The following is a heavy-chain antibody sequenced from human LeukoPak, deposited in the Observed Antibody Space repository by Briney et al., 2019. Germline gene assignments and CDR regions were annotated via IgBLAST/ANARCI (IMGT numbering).Heavy chain of an antibody. CDR3: SRESGPFCPFGY. CDR1: GGSISGTNW. V-gene: IGHV4/OR15-8*02. Sequence: SETLSLTCGVSGGSISGTNWWSWVRQPPGQGLEWIGEISLAGQTNYTPSLNGRVTMSLDKSSNQLSLQLTSVTAADTATYYCSRESGPFCPFGYWGQGTLVIVSS. D-gene: IGHD1-26*01. CDR2: ISLAGQT. J-gene: IGHJ4*02.